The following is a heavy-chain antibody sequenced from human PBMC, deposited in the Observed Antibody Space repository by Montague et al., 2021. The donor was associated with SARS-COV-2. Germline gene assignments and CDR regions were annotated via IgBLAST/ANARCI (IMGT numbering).Heavy chain of an antibody. CDR1: GFTFSSYS. CDR2: ISGSGGST. V-gene: IGHV3-23*01. CDR3: AKDPHYDFWSGYYLDY. J-gene: IGHJ4*02. D-gene: IGHD3-3*01. Sequence: SLRLSCAASGFTFSSYSMSWVRQAPGKGLEWVSAISGSGGSTYYADSVKGRFTISRDNSKNTLYLQMNSLSAEDTAVYYCAKDPHYDFWSGYYLDYWGQGTLVTVSS.